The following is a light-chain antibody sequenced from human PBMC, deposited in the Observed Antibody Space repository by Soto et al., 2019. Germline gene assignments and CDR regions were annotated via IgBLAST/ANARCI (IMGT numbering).Light chain of an antibody. Sequence: DTVMTQSPVTLSVSPGERATLSCRASQSVGGNVAWYQQKPGQAPRLLMYATATRATGIPARFSGSGSGTEFTLAISSLQSEDSAVYFCQQYSDWPPYTFGQGTKLEIK. V-gene: IGKV3-15*01. CDR3: QQYSDWPPYT. CDR2: ATA. J-gene: IGKJ2*01. CDR1: QSVGGN.